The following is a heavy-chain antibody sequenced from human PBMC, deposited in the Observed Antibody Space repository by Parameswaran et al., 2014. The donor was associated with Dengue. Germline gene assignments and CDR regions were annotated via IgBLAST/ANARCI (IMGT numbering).Heavy chain of an antibody. V-gene: IGHV1-69*01. J-gene: IGHJ6*02. CDR3: ASGLVATIYYYYYGMDV. Sequence: SWVRQAPGQGLEWMGGIIPIFGTANYAQKFQGRVTITADESTSTAYMELSSLRSEDTAVYYCASGLVATIYYYYYGMDVWGQGDHGHRLL. CDR2: IIPIFGTA. D-gene: IGHD5-12*01.